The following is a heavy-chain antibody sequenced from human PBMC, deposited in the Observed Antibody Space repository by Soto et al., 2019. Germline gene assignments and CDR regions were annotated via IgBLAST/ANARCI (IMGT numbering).Heavy chain of an antibody. CDR3: ARVTRITMVRGAFDI. CDR1: GGSFSGYY. CDR2: INHSGST. D-gene: IGHD3-10*01. J-gene: IGHJ3*02. V-gene: IGHV4-34*01. Sequence: PSETLSLTCAVDGGSFSGYYWSWIRQPPGKGLEWIGEINHSGSTNYNPSLKSRVTISVDTSKNQFSLKLSSVTAADTAVYYCARVTRITMVRGAFDIWGQGTTVTVSS.